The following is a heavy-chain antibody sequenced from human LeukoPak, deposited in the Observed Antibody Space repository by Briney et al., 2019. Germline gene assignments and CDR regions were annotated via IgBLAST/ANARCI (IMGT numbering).Heavy chain of an antibody. D-gene: IGHD6-19*01. V-gene: IGHV3-21*01. J-gene: IGHJ4*02. CDR2: ISGSSSYI. CDR3: ARVAYSSGRYGY. CDR1: GFTFSTYN. Sequence: PGGSLRLSCAASGFTFSTYNMNWVRQAPGKGLEWVSSISGSSSYIYYADSVKGRFSISRDNAKNSLYLQMNSLRAEDTAVYYCARVAYSSGRYGYWGQGTLVTVSS.